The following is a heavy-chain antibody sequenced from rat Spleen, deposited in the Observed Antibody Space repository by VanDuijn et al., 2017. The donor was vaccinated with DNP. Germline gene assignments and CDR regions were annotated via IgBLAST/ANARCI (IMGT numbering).Heavy chain of an antibody. V-gene: IGHV5S23*01. CDR1: GFTFSNYD. CDR2: ISPSGGST. CDR3: ARTYDGSYYQRRYFDY. J-gene: IGHJ2*01. Sequence: EVQLVESDGGLVQPGRSLKLSCAASGFTFSNYDMAWVRQAPTKGLEWVASISPSGGSTYYRDSVKGRFTVSRDNAKSTLYLQMDSLRSEDTATYYCARTYDGSYYQRRYFDYWGQGVMVTVSS. D-gene: IGHD1-12*02.